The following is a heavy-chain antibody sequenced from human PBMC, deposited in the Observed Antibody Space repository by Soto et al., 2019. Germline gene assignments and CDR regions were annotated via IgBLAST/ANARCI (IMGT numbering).Heavy chain of an antibody. Sequence: GESLRLSCAASGFTFSSYAVSWVRQAPGKGPEWISSISGSGSTIYYADSVKGRFPISRDNSKNTLYLQMNSLRAEDTAVYYCAKAVIPNRYYFDYWGQGTLVTVSS. D-gene: IGHD3-22*01. CDR1: GFTFSSYA. CDR3: AKAVIPNRYYFDY. CDR2: ISGSGSTI. V-gene: IGHV3-23*01. J-gene: IGHJ4*02.